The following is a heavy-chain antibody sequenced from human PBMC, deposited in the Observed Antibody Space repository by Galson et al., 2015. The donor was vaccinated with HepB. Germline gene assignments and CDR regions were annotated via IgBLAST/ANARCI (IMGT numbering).Heavy chain of an antibody. D-gene: IGHD3-10*01. Sequence: SLRLSCAASGFTFSTFWMSWVRQAPGKGLEWVANIKQDGSEKYYVDSVKGRFTISRDNAKNSLYLQMNSLRGEDTAVYYCARGSLWFGEFSPPDYRGQGTLVTVSS. V-gene: IGHV3-7*01. J-gene: IGHJ4*02. CDR1: GFTFSTFW. CDR3: ARGSLWFGEFSPPDY. CDR2: IKQDGSEK.